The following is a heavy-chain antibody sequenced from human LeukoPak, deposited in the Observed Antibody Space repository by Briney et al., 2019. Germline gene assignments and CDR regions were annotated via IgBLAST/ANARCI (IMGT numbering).Heavy chain of an antibody. D-gene: IGHD2-2*01. CDR2: ISGSGGST. Sequence: GGSLRLSCAASGFTYSSYAMSWVRQAPGKGLEWVSAISGSGGSTYYADSVKGRFTISRDNSENTLYLQMNSLRAEDTAVYYCARDIVVVPAIWGQGTMVTVSS. CDR1: GFTYSSYA. J-gene: IGHJ3*02. CDR3: ARDIVVVPAI. V-gene: IGHV3-23*01.